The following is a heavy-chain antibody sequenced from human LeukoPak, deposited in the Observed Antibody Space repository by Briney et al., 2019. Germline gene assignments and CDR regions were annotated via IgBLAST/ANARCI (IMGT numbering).Heavy chain of an antibody. D-gene: IGHD3-10*01. Sequence: SVKVSCKASGDTSTTYGISWVRQAAGQGLEWMGGIIPIFGTANYAQKFQGRVTNTADESTSTAYMELSSLRSEDTAVYYCARSMVRGVIKYYFDYWGQGTLVTVSS. CDR3: ARSMVRGVIKYYFDY. J-gene: IGHJ4*02. CDR2: IIPIFGTA. V-gene: IGHV1-69*13. CDR1: GDTSTTYG.